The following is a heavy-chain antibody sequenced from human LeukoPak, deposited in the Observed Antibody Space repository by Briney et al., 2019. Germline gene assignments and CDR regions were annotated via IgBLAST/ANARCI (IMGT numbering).Heavy chain of an antibody. D-gene: IGHD6-13*01. CDR3: ARDITAAAGL. J-gene: IGHJ4*02. Sequence: SETLSLTCTVSGGSISSGDYYWSWIRQPPGKCLEWIGYIYYSGSTYYNPSLKSRVTISVDTSKNQFSLKLSSVTAADTAVYYCARDITAAAGLWGQGTLVTVSS. CDR1: GGSISSGDYY. CDR2: IYYSGST. V-gene: IGHV4-30-4*01.